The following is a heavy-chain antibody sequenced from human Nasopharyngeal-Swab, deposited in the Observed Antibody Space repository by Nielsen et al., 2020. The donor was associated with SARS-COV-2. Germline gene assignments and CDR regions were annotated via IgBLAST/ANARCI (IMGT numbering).Heavy chain of an antibody. CDR3: ASPYGSSRY. CDR2: ISNSYTFM. CDR1: GFTYSGYS. V-gene: IGHV3-21*06. Sequence: GESLKISCAASGFTYSGYSINWVRQAPGKGLEWVASISNSYTFMYYADSVKGRFTISRDNANNSFILQMNSLRADDTAVYICASPYGSSRYRGQGTLVTVSS. D-gene: IGHD6-6*01. J-gene: IGHJ4*02.